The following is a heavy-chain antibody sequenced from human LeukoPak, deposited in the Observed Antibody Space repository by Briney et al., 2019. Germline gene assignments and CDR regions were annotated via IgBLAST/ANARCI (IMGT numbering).Heavy chain of an antibody. CDR2: INSSNNYI. D-gene: IGHD6-19*01. CDR1: GFTFSIYS. Sequence: GGSLRLSCAASGFTFSIYSMKWVRQAPGKGLEWLSSINSSNNYIYYADSVKGRFTISRDNSKNTVFLQMNNLRAEDTAMYYCAKRGGESNGWGAFDYWGQGTLVTVSS. V-gene: IGHV3-21*04. CDR3: AKRGGESNGWGAFDY. J-gene: IGHJ4*02.